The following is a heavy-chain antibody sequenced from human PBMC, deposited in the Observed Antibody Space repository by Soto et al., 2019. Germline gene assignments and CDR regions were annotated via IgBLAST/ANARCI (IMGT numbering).Heavy chain of an antibody. CDR1: GFTFSSYS. CDR2: ISSSSSYI. CDR3: ARVSMYSSGWYADAFDI. J-gene: IGHJ3*02. D-gene: IGHD6-19*01. Sequence: GGSLRLSCAASGFTFSSYSMNWVRQAPGKGLEWVSSISSSSSYIYYADSVKGRFTISRDNAKNSLYLQMNSLRAEDTAVYYCARVSMYSSGWYADAFDIWGQGTMVTVSS. V-gene: IGHV3-21*01.